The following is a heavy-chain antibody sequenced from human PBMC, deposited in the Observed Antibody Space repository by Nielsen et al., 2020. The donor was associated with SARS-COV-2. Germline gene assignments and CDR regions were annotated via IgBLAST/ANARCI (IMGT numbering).Heavy chain of an antibody. CDR3: ARDTHYYDSSGYYAPPYYYYGMDV. CDR2: IWYDGSNK. V-gene: IGHV3-33*01. Sequence: PGKGLEWVAVIWYDGSNKYYADSVKGRFTISRDNSKNTLYLQMNSLRAEDTAVYYCARDTHYYDSSGYYAPPYYYYGMDVWGQGTTVTVSS. D-gene: IGHD3-22*01. J-gene: IGHJ6*02.